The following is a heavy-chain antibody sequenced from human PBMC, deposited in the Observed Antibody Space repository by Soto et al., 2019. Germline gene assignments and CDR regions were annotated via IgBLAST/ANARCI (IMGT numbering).Heavy chain of an antibody. J-gene: IGHJ5*02. CDR2: TYYRSKWYN. CDR3: ARVSYIIGDSSGWPNNWFDP. CDR1: GDSVSSNSAA. V-gene: IGHV6-1*01. D-gene: IGHD6-19*01. Sequence: SQTLSLTCAISGDSVSSNSAAWNWIRQSPSRGLEWLGRTYYRSKWYNDYAVSVKSRITINPDTSKNQFSLQLNSVTPEDTAVYYCARVSYIIGDSSGWPNNWFDPWGQGTLVTVSS.